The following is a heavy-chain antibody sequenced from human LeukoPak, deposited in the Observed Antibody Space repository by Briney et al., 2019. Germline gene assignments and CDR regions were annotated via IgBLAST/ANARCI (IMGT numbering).Heavy chain of an antibody. CDR3: ARGYQLLYKGYFDY. CDR1: GFTVSSNY. Sequence: GSLRLSCAASGFTVSSNYMSWIRQPPGKGLEWIGEINHSGSTNYNPSLKSRVTISVDTSKNQFPLKLSSVTAADTAVYYCARGYQLLYKGYFDYWGQGTLVTVSS. D-gene: IGHD2-2*01. V-gene: IGHV4-34*01. J-gene: IGHJ4*02. CDR2: INHSGST.